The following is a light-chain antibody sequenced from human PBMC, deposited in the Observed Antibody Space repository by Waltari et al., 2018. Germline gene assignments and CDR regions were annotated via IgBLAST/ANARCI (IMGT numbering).Light chain of an antibody. CDR2: WAS. CDR1: PSILYILINKHY. V-gene: IGKV4-1*01. J-gene: IGKJ4*01. CDR3: AAWDDSLNGVV. Sequence: DIVMTQSPDSLAVSLCERATLTCKSSPSILYILINKHYIRWYQQKPGQPPKLLIHWASSREPGVPDRFSGSKSGTSASLAISGLQSEDEADYYCAAWDDSLNGVVFAGGTK.